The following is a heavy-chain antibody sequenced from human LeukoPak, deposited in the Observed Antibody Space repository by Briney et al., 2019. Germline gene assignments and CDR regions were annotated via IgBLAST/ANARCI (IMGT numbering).Heavy chain of an antibody. Sequence: PSETLSLTCLVSNYSISTGYYWGWLRQPPGKGLEWIGSIYRTGSTYYNPSLQGRVTISMDVSKNHFSLKLNSATAADTAVYYCARIDDWGRDWFDPWGQGTLVTVSS. CDR2: IYRTGST. J-gene: IGHJ5*02. D-gene: IGHD3-9*01. CDR3: ARIDDWGRDWFDP. CDR1: NYSISTGYY. V-gene: IGHV4-38-2*01.